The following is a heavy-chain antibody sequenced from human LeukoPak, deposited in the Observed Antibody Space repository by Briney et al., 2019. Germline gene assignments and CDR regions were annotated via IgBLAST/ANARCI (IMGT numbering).Heavy chain of an antibody. V-gene: IGHV1-8*01. D-gene: IGHD4-17*01. Sequence: ASVKVSCKASGHTFTSYDINWVRQATGQGLEWMGWMNPDSGNTGYAQKLQGRVTMTTDTSTSTAYMELRSLRSDDTAVYYCARAYGQAPDFDYWGQGTLVTVSS. J-gene: IGHJ4*02. CDR1: GHTFTSYD. CDR3: ARAYGQAPDFDY. CDR2: MNPDSGNT.